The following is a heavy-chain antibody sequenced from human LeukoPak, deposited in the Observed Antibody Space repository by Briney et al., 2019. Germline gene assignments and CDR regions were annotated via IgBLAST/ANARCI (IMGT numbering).Heavy chain of an antibody. J-gene: IGHJ5*02. V-gene: IGHV1-18*01. CDR2: ISAYNGNT. CDR3: ARRLFPRDSYGPNWFDP. D-gene: IGHD5-18*01. Sequence: ASVKVSCKASGYTFTSYGISWVRQAPGQGLEWMGWISAYNGNTNYAQKLQGGVTMTTDTSTSTAYMELRSLRSDDTAVYYCARRLFPRDSYGPNWFDPWGQGTLVTVSS. CDR1: GYTFTSYG.